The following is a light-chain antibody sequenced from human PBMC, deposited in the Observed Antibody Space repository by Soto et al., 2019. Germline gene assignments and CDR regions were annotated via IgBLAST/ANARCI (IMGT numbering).Light chain of an antibody. CDR3: CSYAGSPYG. CDR2: EFS. CDR1: SSDVGSYNL. V-gene: IGLV2-23*02. J-gene: IGLJ1*01. Sequence: QSVLTQPASVSGSPGQSITISCTGTSSDVGSYNLVSWYQQPSGKAPKLMIYEFSKLPSGFSNRFSGSKSGNTASLTISGLQAEDEADYYCCSYAGSPYGFGTGTKVTVL.